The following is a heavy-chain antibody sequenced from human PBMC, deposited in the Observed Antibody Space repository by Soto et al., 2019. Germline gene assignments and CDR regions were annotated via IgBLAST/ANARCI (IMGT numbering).Heavy chain of an antibody. CDR1: GYSFTSYW. D-gene: IGHD2-2*01. CDR3: ARKDCSSTSCHRPDY. Sequence: GESLKISCKGSGYSFTSYWIGWVRQMPGKGLEWMGIIYPGDSDTRYSPSFQGQVTISADKSISTAYLQWSSLKASDTAMYYCARKDCSSTSCHRPDYWGQGTLVTVSS. CDR2: IYPGDSDT. V-gene: IGHV5-51*01. J-gene: IGHJ4*02.